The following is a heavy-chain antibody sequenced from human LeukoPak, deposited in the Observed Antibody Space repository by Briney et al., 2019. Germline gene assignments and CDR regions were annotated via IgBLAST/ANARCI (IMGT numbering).Heavy chain of an antibody. Sequence: SETLSLTCAVYGGSFSGYYWSWIRQPPGKGLEWIGEINHSGSTNYNPSLKSRVTISVDTSKNQFSLKLSSVTAADTAVYYCARVGLKWELEDYWGQGTLVIVSS. D-gene: IGHD1-26*01. J-gene: IGHJ4*02. CDR1: GGSFSGYY. CDR2: INHSGST. CDR3: ARVGLKWELEDY. V-gene: IGHV4-34*01.